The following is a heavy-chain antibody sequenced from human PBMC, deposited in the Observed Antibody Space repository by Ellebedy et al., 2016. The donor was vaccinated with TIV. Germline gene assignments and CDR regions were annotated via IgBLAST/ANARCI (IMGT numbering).Heavy chain of an antibody. CDR3: ARGWIRHFDY. D-gene: IGHD5-18*01. Sequence: ASVKVSCKASGYTFTGYYMHWVRQAPGQGLEWMGWINPNSGGTNYAQKFQGRVTMTRDTSTSTVYMELSSLRSEDTAVYYCARGWIRHFDYWGQGTLVTVSS. CDR2: INPNSGGT. CDR1: GYTFTGYY. V-gene: IGHV1-2*02. J-gene: IGHJ4*02.